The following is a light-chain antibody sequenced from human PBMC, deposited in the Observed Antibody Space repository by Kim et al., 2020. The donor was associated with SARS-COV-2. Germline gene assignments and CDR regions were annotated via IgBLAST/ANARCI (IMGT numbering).Light chain of an antibody. CDR3: PHYNNYPWT. V-gene: IGKV1-5*03. J-gene: IGKJ1*01. Sequence: DIQMTQSPSTLSASVGDTVTITCRASQSVNIWLAWYQQKPGKAPNLLIYKTSTLESGVPSRFSASGSGTEFTLTIAGLQPDDFATYYFPHYNNYPWTFGQGTTVDIK. CDR2: KTS. CDR1: QSVNIW.